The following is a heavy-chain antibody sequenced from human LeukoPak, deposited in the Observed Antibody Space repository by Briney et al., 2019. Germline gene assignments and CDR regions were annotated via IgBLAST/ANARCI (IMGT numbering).Heavy chain of an antibody. CDR1: GFTVSSNY. J-gene: IGHJ2*01. D-gene: IGHD3-22*01. V-gene: IGHV3-53*04. CDR3: AREENGSSGYFYWYFDL. Sequence: GGSLRLSCAASGFTVSSNYMSWVRQAPGKGLEWVSVIYSGGSTYYADSVKGRFTISRHNSKNTLYLQMNSLRAEDTAVYYCAREENGSSGYFYWYFDLWGRGTMVTVSS. CDR2: IYSGGST.